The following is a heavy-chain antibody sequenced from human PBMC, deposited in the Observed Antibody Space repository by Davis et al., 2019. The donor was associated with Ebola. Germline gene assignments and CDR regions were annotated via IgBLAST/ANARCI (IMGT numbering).Heavy chain of an antibody. CDR3: AKDQTPSIAARGGGFDY. CDR2: ISWNSGSI. CDR1: GFTFDDYA. D-gene: IGHD6-6*01. Sequence: PGGSLRLSCAASGFTFDDYAMHWVRQAPGKGLEWVSGISWNSGSIGYADSVKGRFTISRDNAKNSLYLQMNSLRAEDMALYYCAKDQTPSIAARGGGFDYWGQGTLVTVSS. V-gene: IGHV3-9*03. J-gene: IGHJ4*02.